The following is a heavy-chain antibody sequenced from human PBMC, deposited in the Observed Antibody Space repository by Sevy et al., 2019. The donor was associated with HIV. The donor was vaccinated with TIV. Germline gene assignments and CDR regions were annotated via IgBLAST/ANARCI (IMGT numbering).Heavy chain of an antibody. CDR2: IYYTGRT. CDR1: GGSISTYY. J-gene: IGHJ4*02. CDR3: ARNDFWSGAPDY. Sequence: SETLSLTCTVSGGSISTYYWSWIRQSPGKGLEWIGYIYYTGRTWYTPSLKSRATISVDMPKNQFSLELRSVTAADTAVYFCARNDFWSGAPDYWGPGNLVTVSS. V-gene: IGHV4-59*01. D-gene: IGHD3-3*01.